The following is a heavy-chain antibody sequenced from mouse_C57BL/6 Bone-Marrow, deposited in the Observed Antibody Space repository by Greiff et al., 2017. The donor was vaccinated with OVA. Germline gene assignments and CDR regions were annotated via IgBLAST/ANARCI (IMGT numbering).Heavy chain of an antibody. V-gene: IGHV1-74*01. CDR3: ANGYLPAWFAY. Sequence: QVQLQQPGAELVKPGASVKVSCKASGYTFTSYWLHWVKQRPGQGLEWIGRIHPSDSDTNYNQKFKGKATLTVDKSSSTAYMQLSSLTSEVSAVYYCANGYLPAWFAYWGQGTLVTVSA. D-gene: IGHD2-2*01. CDR1: GYTFTSYW. J-gene: IGHJ3*01. CDR2: IHPSDSDT.